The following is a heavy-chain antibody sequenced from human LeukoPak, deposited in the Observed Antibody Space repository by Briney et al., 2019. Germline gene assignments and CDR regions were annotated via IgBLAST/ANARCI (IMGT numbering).Heavy chain of an antibody. D-gene: IGHD1-26*01. CDR3: ARLVGATNYYYGMDV. Sequence: SETLSLTCTVSGGSISSYYWSWIRQPPGKGLEWIGYIYYSGSIKYNPSLKSRVTISLDTSENQFSLKLSSETAADTAVYYCARLVGATNYYYGMDVWGQGTTVTVSS. V-gene: IGHV4-59*08. CDR1: GGSISSYY. J-gene: IGHJ6*02. CDR2: IYYSGSI.